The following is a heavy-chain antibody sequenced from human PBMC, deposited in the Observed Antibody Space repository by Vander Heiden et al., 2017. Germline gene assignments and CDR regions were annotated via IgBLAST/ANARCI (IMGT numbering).Heavy chain of an antibody. Sequence: QVQLVESGGGVVQPGRSLRLSCAASGFTFSSHGMHGVRQARGKGLEGVAVIWYDGSNKYYADSVKGRFTISRDNSKNTLYLQMNSLRAEDTAVYYCARKQLWFDYWGQGTLVTVSS. D-gene: IGHD6-6*01. CDR2: IWYDGSNK. J-gene: IGHJ4*02. V-gene: IGHV3-33*01. CDR1: GFTFSSHG. CDR3: ARKQLWFDY.